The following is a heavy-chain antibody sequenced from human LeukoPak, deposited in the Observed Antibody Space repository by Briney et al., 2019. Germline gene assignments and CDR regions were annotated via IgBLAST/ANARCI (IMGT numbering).Heavy chain of an antibody. CDR1: GYSISSGYY. V-gene: IGHV4-38-2*02. CDR3: ARRDGSGSNYYYYYMDV. Sequence: SETLSLTCTVSGYSISSGYYWGWIRQPPGKGLEWIGSIYHSGSTYYNPSLKSRVTISVDTSKNQFSLKLSSVTAADTAVYYCARRDGSGSNYYYYYMDVWGTGTTVTISS. CDR2: IYHSGST. J-gene: IGHJ6*03. D-gene: IGHD3-10*01.